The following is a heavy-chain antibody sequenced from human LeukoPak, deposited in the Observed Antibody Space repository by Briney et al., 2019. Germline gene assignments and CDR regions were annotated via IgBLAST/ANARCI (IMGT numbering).Heavy chain of an antibody. CDR2: ISSSSRDI. Sequence: PGGSLRLSCAASGFTFSTYSMNWVRQAPGKGLEWVSSISSSSRDIYYADSVKGRFTISRDNAKNSLYLQMNSLRAEDTAVYYCAKDNGGNSGEGYFDYWGQGALVTVSS. V-gene: IGHV3-21*01. J-gene: IGHJ4*02. CDR3: AKDNGGNSGEGYFDY. D-gene: IGHD4-23*01. CDR1: GFTFSTYS.